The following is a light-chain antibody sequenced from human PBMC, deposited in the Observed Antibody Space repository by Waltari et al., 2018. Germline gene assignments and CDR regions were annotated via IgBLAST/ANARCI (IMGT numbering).Light chain of an antibody. CDR3: CSYPCLGTYV. Sequence: QSALPQPASVSGTPGQSITISCTGTPIDVGNYDLVPWYQHHPGKAPKLLICEVLPRPSLVSSRFSGSKSGSTASLTISGLQPDDEADYYCCSYPCLGTYVFGSGTKVTVL. V-gene: IGLV2-23*02. J-gene: IGLJ1*01. CDR1: PIDVGNYDL. CDR2: EVL.